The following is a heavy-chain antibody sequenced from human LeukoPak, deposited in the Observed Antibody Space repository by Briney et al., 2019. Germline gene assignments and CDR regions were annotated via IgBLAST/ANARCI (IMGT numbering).Heavy chain of an antibody. V-gene: IGHV3-30*02. CDR2: IRYDGSNK. D-gene: IGHD2-2*01. CDR3: AKDLEYCSSTSCYPNWFDP. CDR1: GFTFSSYG. Sequence: GGSLRLSYAASGFTFSSYGMHWVRQAPGKGLEWVAFIRYDGSNKYYADSVKGRFTISRDNSKNTLYLQMNSLRAEDTAVYYCAKDLEYCSSTSCYPNWFDPWGQGTLVTVSS. J-gene: IGHJ5*02.